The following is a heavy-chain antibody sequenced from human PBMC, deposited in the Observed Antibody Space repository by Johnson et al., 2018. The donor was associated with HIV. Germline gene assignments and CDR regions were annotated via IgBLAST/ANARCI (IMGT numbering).Heavy chain of an antibody. J-gene: IGHJ3*02. CDR2: IRYDGSNK. Sequence: QVQLVESGGGLVQPGGSLRLSCAASGFTFSSYGMHWVRQAPGKGLEWVAFIRYDGSNKYYADSVKGRFTISRDNANNTLYLQMNSLRVEDTAVYYCAKDQYGSSGRYAFDIWGQGTMVTVSS. D-gene: IGHD3-10*01. CDR3: AKDQYGSSGRYAFDI. CDR1: GFTFSSYG. V-gene: IGHV3-30*02.